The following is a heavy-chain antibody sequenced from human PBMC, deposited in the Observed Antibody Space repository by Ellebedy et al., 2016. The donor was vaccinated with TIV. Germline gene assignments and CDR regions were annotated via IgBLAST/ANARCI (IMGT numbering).Heavy chain of an antibody. D-gene: IGHD6-13*01. Sequence: AASVKVSCKASGYTFTSYAMNWVRQAPGQGLEWMGWINTNTGNPTYAQGFTGRFVFSLDTSVSTAYLQICSLEAEDTAVYYCARGHSDSSSWSFDYWGQGTLVTVSS. V-gene: IGHV7-4-1*01. J-gene: IGHJ4*02. CDR2: INTNTGNP. CDR3: ARGHSDSSSWSFDY. CDR1: GYTFTSYA.